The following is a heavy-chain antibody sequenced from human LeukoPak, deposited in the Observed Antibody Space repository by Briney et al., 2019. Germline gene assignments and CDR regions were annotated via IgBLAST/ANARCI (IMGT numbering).Heavy chain of an antibody. J-gene: IGHJ4*02. D-gene: IGHD3/OR15-3a*01. CDR1: GFTFSNYV. CDR2: VSVSDDNT. V-gene: IGHV3-23*01. CDR3: ARDDFTQAGFDY. Sequence: GGSLRLSCAASGFTFSNYVLSWVRQAPGKGLEWVSTVSVSDDNTNYADSVKGRFNISRDNSKNTLYLQMNSLRAEDTAVYYCARDDFTQAGFDYWGQGTLVTVSS.